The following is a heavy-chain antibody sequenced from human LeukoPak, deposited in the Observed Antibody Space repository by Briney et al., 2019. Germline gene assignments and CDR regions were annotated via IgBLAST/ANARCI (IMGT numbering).Heavy chain of an antibody. CDR2: IYHSGST. CDR1: GGSISSYY. D-gene: IGHD2-15*01. V-gene: IGHV4-59*12. J-gene: IGHJ4*02. Sequence: SETLSLTCTVSGGSISSYYWSWIRQPPGKGLEWIGYIYHSGSTYYNPSLKSQVTISVDRSKNQFSLKLSSVTAADTAVYYCARFYCSGGSCYYFDYWGQGTLVTVSS. CDR3: ARFYCSGGSCYYFDY.